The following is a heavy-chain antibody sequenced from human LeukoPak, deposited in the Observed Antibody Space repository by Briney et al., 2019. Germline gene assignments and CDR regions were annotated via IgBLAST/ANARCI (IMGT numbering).Heavy chain of an antibody. V-gene: IGHV3-48*01. Sequence: GGSLRLSCAASGFTFSSYEMNWVRQAPGKGLEWVSYISSSSSTIYYADSVKGRFTISRDNAKNSLYLQMNSLRAEDTAVYYCARVIGEVERYGGAYWGQGTLVTVSS. CDR3: ARVIGEVERYGGAY. CDR1: GFTFSSYE. J-gene: IGHJ4*02. CDR2: ISSSSSTI. D-gene: IGHD1-1*01.